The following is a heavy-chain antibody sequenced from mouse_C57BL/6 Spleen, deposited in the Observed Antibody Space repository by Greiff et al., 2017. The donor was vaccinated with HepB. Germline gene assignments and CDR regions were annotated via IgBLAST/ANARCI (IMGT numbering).Heavy chain of an antibody. CDR1: GYTFTSYW. CDR3: ARSPYGNSLLDY. J-gene: IGHJ4*01. D-gene: IGHD2-1*01. Sequence: VQLQQPGAELVKPGASVKLSCKASGYTFTSYWMHWVKQRPGQGLEWIGMIHPNSGSTNYNEKFKSKATLTVDKSSSTAYMQLSSLTSEDSAVYYCARSPYGNSLLDYWGQGTSVTVSS. V-gene: IGHV1-64*01. CDR2: IHPNSGST.